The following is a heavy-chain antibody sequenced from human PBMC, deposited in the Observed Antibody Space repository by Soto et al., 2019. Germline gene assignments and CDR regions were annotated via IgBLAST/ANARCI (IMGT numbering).Heavy chain of an antibody. CDR3: AGGVRDWNYSY. Sequence: SETLSLTCTVSGGSISSYYWSWIRQPPGKGLEWIGYIYYSGSTNYNPSLKSRVTISVDTSKNQFSLKLSSVTAADTAVYYCAGGVRDWNYSYWGQGTLVTVSS. J-gene: IGHJ4*02. CDR1: GGSISSYY. CDR2: IYYSGST. V-gene: IGHV4-59*01. D-gene: IGHD1-7*01.